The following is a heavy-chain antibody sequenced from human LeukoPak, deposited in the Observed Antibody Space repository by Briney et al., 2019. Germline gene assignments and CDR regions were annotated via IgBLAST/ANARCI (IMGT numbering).Heavy chain of an antibody. V-gene: IGHV3-9*01. CDR2: ISWNSGSI. J-gene: IGHJ3*02. D-gene: IGHD2-2*01. CDR1: GFTFDDYA. CDR3: ASEVVPAVPDAFDI. Sequence: PGRSLRLSCAASGFTFDDYAMHWVRHAPGKGLEWVSGISWNSGSIGYADSVKGRFTISRDNAKNSLYLQMNSLRAEDTALYYCASEVVPAVPDAFDIWGQGTMVTVSS.